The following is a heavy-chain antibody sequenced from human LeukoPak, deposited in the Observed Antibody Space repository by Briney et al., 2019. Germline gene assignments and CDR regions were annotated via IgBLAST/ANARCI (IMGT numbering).Heavy chain of an antibody. CDR3: AKGVVVGATSPYSDFQD. D-gene: IGHD1-26*01. CDR2: ISGSGVTT. J-gene: IGHJ1*01. V-gene: IGHV3-23*01. CDR1: GFTFSSYA. Sequence: GGSLRLACVASGFTFSSYAMGWVRQAPGKGLEWVSAISGSGVTTHYAGSVKGRFSISRDNSKNTLYLQMDSLRAEDTALYYCAKGVVVGATSPYSDFQDWGQGTLVTVSS.